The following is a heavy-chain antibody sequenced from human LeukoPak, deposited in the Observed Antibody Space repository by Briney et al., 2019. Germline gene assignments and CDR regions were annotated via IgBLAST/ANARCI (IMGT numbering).Heavy chain of an antibody. J-gene: IGHJ4*02. CDR2: IIPILGIA. CDR3: ARDSGGSYRRFDY. Sequence: SVKVSCKASGYTFTSYYMHWVRQAPGQGLEWMGRIIPILGIANYAQKFQGRVTITADKSTSTAYMELSSLRSEDTAVYYCARDSGGSYRRFDYWGQGTLVTVSS. CDR1: GYTFTSYY. D-gene: IGHD1-26*01. V-gene: IGHV1-69*04.